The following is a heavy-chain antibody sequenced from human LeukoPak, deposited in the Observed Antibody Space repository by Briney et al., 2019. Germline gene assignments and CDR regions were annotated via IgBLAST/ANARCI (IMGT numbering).Heavy chain of an antibody. CDR3: ARGVIATGGNDFDY. V-gene: IGHV4-61*02. D-gene: IGHD6-13*01. CDR1: GGSISSGRYY. J-gene: IGHJ4*02. Sequence: SETLSLTCTVSGGSISSGRYYWNWIRQPAGKGLEWIGRIYTGGSTNYNPSLKSRVAISVDTSKNQFSLKLSSVTAADTAVYYCARGVIATGGNDFDYWGQGTLVTVSS. CDR2: IYTGGST.